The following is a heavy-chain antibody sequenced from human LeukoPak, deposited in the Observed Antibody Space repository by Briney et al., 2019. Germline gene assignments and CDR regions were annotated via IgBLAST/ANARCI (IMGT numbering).Heavy chain of an antibody. CDR1: GYTFTGYY. D-gene: IGHD4-17*01. Sequence: ASVKVSCKASGYTFTGYYMHWVRQAPGQGLEWMGWINPISGGTNYAQKFQSWVTMTGDTSISTAYMELSRLRSDDTAVYYCARSPTVTALSYYYGMDVWGQGTTVTVSS. J-gene: IGHJ6*02. CDR3: ARSPTVTALSYYYGMDV. CDR2: INPISGGT. V-gene: IGHV1-2*04.